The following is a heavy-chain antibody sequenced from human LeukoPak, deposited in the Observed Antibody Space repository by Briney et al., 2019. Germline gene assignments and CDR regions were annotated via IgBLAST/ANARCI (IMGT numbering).Heavy chain of an antibody. J-gene: IGHJ4*02. Sequence: PGGSLRLSCAASGFTFSSYSMNWVRQAPGKGLEWVSSISSSSSYIYYADSVKGRFTISRDNAKNSLYLQMNSLRAEDTAVYYCARDLPSFGMATTPLDYWGQGTLVTVSS. CDR3: ARDLPSFGMATTPLDY. D-gene: IGHD5-24*01. V-gene: IGHV3-21*01. CDR2: ISSSSSYI. CDR1: GFTFSSYS.